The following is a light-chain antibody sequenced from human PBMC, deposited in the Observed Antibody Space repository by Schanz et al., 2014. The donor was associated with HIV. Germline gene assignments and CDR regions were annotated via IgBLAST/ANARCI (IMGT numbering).Light chain of an antibody. CDR3: SSFVGTNTVV. V-gene: IGLV2-14*01. J-gene: IGLJ2*01. CDR1: SSDVGGYKY. Sequence: QSALTQPASVSGSPGQSITISCTGTSSDVGGYKYVSWYQQYPGKAPKLIIFDVDNRPSGVSWRFSGSKSGNTASLTISGLQAEDEADYYCSSFVGTNTVVFGGGTKLTVL. CDR2: DVD.